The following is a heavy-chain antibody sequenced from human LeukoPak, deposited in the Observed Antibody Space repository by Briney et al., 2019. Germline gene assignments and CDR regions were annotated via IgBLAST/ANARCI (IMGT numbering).Heavy chain of an antibody. D-gene: IGHD5-24*01. V-gene: IGHV4-31*03. Sequence: KPSETLSPTCTVSGGSISSGGYYWSWIRQHPGKGLEWIGYIYYSGSTYYNPSLKSRVTISVDTSKNQFSLKLSSVTAADTAVYYCAQESMATITGAFDIWGQGTMVTVSS. J-gene: IGHJ3*02. CDR3: AQESMATITGAFDI. CDR2: IYYSGST. CDR1: GGSISSGGYY.